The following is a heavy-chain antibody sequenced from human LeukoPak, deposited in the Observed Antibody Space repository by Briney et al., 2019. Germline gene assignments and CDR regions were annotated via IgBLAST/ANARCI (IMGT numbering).Heavy chain of an antibody. J-gene: IGHJ3*02. Sequence: GGSLRLSCAASGFTFSSYAMTWVRQAPGKGLEWVSAISGSGGSTYYADSVKGRFTISRDNSKNTLYLQMNSLRAEDAAVYYCANMVRGVPDAFDIWGQGTMVTVSS. V-gene: IGHV3-23*01. D-gene: IGHD3-10*01. CDR2: ISGSGGST. CDR3: ANMVRGVPDAFDI. CDR1: GFTFSSYA.